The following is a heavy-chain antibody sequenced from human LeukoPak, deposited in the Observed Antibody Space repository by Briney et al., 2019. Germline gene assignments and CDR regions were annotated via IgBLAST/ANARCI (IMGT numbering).Heavy chain of an antibody. J-gene: IGHJ4*02. CDR3: ARDSSGYYYLFEY. Sequence: SETLPLTCTVSGGSISSGSYYWSWIRQPAGKGLEWIGRIYTSGSTNYIPSLKSRVTISVDTSKNQFSLKLSSVTAADTAVYYCARDSSGYYYLFEYWGQGTLVTVSS. CDR1: GGSISSGSYY. CDR2: IYTSGST. V-gene: IGHV4-61*02. D-gene: IGHD3-22*01.